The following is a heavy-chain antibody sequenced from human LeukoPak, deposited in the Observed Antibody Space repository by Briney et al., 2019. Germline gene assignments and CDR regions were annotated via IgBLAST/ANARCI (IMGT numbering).Heavy chain of an antibody. CDR2: ISSRGSYI. CDR3: ARGGIAVAGYFDY. D-gene: IGHD6-19*01. Sequence: PGGTLRLSCAASGFTFSSYSMNWVRQAPGKGLEWVSSISSRGSYIYHADSVKGRFTISRDNAKNSLYLQMNSLRAEDTAVYYCARGGIAVAGYFDYWGQGTLVTVSS. CDR1: GFTFSSYS. V-gene: IGHV3-21*01. J-gene: IGHJ4*02.